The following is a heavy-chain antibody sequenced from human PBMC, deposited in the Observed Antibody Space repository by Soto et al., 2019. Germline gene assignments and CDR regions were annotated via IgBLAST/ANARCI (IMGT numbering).Heavy chain of an antibody. CDR3: AQDGWSGHGIGY. V-gene: IGHV3-30*18. J-gene: IGHJ4*02. D-gene: IGHD3-3*01. CDR2: ISYHGSNK. Sequence: PGGSLILSCAASGFTFSSYDMHWVRQAPGKGLEWVAVISYHGSNKYYADSVKGRFTISRDNSKDTLFLQMNSLRAEDAAMYYCAQDGWSGHGIGYWGQGTLVTVSS. CDR1: GFTFSSYD.